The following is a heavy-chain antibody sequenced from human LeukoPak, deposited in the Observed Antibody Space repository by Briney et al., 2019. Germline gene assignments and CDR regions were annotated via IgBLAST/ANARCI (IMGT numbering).Heavy chain of an antibody. CDR2: IYSGGST. V-gene: IGHV3-66*01. CDR1: GFTVSSNY. CDR3: TREVYSNPDY. Sequence: GGSLRLSCAASGFTVSSNYMSWVRQAPGKGLEWVSVIYSGGSTDYADSVKGRFTISRDNAKNSLHLQMNSLRAEDTAVYYCTREVYSNPDYWGQGTLVTVSS. D-gene: IGHD5-18*01. J-gene: IGHJ4*02.